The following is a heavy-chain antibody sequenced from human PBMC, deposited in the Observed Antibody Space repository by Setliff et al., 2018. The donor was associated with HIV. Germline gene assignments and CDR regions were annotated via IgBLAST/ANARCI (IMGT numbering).Heavy chain of an antibody. D-gene: IGHD3-22*01. CDR3: TRATPDRSGYYYAADY. CDR1: GFTFSSHQ. Sequence: PGGSLRLSCAASGFTFSSHQMSWVRQAPGKGLEWVAKIIQDGSDKYYVDSVKGRFTISRDDSKNSLYLQMNSLKTEDTAVYYCTRATPDRSGYYYAADYWGQGILVTVS. V-gene: IGHV3-7*03. J-gene: IGHJ4*02. CDR2: IIQDGSDK.